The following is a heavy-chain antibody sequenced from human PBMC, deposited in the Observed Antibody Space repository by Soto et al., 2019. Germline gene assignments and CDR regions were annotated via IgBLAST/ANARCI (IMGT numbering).Heavy chain of an antibody. CDR1: GAFISGYY. V-gene: IGHV4-4*07. D-gene: IGHD6-13*01. J-gene: IGHJ5*01. CDR3: ARESTVAGTDNWFDS. Sequence: SSETLSLTCTVSGAFISGYYWSWIRQPAGKGLEWIGRIYTSGSTKYSPSLKSRATMSVDTSKKQFSLKLNSVTAADTAVYYCARESTVAGTDNWFDSWGQGTLVTVSS. CDR2: IYTSGST.